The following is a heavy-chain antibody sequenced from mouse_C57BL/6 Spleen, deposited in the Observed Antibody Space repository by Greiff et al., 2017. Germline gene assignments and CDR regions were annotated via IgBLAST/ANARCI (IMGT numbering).Heavy chain of an antibody. CDR2: IRNKANGYTT. V-gene: IGHV7-3*01. Sequence: EVMLVESGGGLVQPGGSLSLSCAASGFTFTDYYMSWVRQPPGKALEWLGFIRNKANGYTTEYSASVKGRFTISRDNSQSILYLQMNALRAEDSATYYCARSPPYYAMDYWGQGTSVTVSS. CDR1: GFTFTDYY. J-gene: IGHJ4*01. CDR3: ARSPPYYAMDY.